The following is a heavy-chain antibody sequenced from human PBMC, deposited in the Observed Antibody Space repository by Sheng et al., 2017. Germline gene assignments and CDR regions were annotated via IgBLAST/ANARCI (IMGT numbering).Heavy chain of an antibody. J-gene: IGHJ4*02. Sequence: EVQLVESGGGLIQPGGSLRLSCAASGFTVSSTYMSWVRQAPGKGLEWVSVIYSGDITYYADSVKGRFTISRDNSKNTLYLQMNSLRAEDTAVYYCATFIGAARYFDYWGQGTLVTVSS. CDR1: GFTVSSTY. CDR2: IYSGDIT. CDR3: ATFIGAARYFDY. D-gene: IGHD6-13*01. V-gene: IGHV3-53*01.